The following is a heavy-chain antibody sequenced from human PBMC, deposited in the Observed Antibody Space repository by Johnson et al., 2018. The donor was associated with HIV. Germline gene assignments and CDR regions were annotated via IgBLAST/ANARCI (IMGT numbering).Heavy chain of an antibody. V-gene: IGHV3-30*04. D-gene: IGHD4-11*01. CDR1: GFTFGSYA. Sequence: QVQLVESGGGVVQPGRSLRLPCAASGFTFGSYAMHWVRQAPGKGLEWVAFLSYDGSNKYYADSVKGRFTISRDNSKNTLYLQMNSLRPEDTAVYHCARVRSSVPDHYGNYPVGAFDIWGQGTMVTVSS. CDR3: ARVRSSVPDHYGNYPVGAFDI. CDR2: LSYDGSNK. J-gene: IGHJ3*02.